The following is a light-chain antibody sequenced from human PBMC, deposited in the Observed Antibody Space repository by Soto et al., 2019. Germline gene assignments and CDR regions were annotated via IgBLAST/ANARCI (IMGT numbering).Light chain of an antibody. CDR3: GTWDSSLSAGV. V-gene: IGLV1-51*01. CDR2: DNN. J-gene: IGLJ3*02. CDR1: SSNIGSNY. Sequence: QSVLTQPPSVSAAPGQKVTISCSGSSSNIGSNYVSWYQQLPGTAPKLLICDNNKRPSGIPDRFSGSKSGTSATLGITGLQTGDEADYYCGTWDSSLSAGVFAGGTKLTVL.